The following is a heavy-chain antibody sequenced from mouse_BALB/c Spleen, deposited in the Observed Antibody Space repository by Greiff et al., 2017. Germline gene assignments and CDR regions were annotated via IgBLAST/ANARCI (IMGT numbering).Heavy chain of an antibody. D-gene: IGHD2-3*01. Sequence: EVQLQQSGPELVKPGASVKIPCKASGYTFTDYNMDWVKQSHGKSLEWIGDINPNNGGTIYNQKFKGKATLTVDKSSSTAYMELRSLTSEDTAVYYCARRLLRSYYYAMDYWGQGTSVTVSS. CDR2: INPNNGGT. CDR1: GYTFTDYN. J-gene: IGHJ4*01. CDR3: ARRLLRSYYYAMDY. V-gene: IGHV1-18*01.